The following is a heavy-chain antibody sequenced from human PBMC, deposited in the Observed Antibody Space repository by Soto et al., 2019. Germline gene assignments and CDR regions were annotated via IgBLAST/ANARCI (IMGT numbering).Heavy chain of an antibody. CDR1: GDRVSSNSAA. CDR3: ARVGRVHLGGTMYYYYMDV. J-gene: IGHJ6*03. CDR2: TYYRSKWYN. D-gene: IGHD3-16*01. V-gene: IGHV6-1*01. Sequence: SPTLSLTCAISGDRVSSNSAAWNWIRQSPSRGLEWLGRTYYRSKWYNDYAVSVKSRITINPDTSKNQFSLQLNSVTPEDTAVYYCARVGRVHLGGTMYYYYMDVWGKGTTVTVSS.